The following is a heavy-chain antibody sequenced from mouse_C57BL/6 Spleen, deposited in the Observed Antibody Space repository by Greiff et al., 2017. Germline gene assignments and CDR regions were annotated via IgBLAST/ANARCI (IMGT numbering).Heavy chain of an antibody. CDR3: KYYYGSAMDY. V-gene: IGHV14-1*01. CDR1: GFNIKDYY. D-gene: IGHD1-1*01. CDR2: IDPEDGDT. Sequence: VQLQQSGAELVRPGASVKLSCTASGFNIKDYYMHWVKQRPEQGLEWIGRIDPEDGDTEYAPKFQGKATMTADTSSNTAYLQLSSLTSEDTAVYYCKYYYGSAMDYWGQGTSVTVSS. J-gene: IGHJ4*01.